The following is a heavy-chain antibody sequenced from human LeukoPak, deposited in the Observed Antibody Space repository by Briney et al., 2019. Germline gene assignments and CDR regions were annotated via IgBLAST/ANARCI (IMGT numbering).Heavy chain of an antibody. V-gene: IGHV4-39*07. CDR1: SGSISSKNYY. CDR3: ARAYYDYVWGTYYDAFDI. CDR2: IYYSGST. Sequence: SETLSLTCTVSSGSISSKNYYWGWIRQPPGKWLEWIGSIYYSGSTYYNPSLRSRFTISVDTSKNQFSLKLSSVTAADTAVYYCARAYYDYVWGTYYDAFDIWGQGTMVTVSS. J-gene: IGHJ3*02. D-gene: IGHD3-16*01.